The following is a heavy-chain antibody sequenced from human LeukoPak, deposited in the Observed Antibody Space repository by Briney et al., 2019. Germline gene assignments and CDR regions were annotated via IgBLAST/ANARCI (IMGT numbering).Heavy chain of an antibody. CDR2: INPNSGGT. CDR3: ARETMTTVTIEGGWFDP. CDR1: GYTFTGYY. J-gene: IGHJ5*02. Sequence: EASVKVSCKASGYTFTGYYMHWVRQAPGQGLEWMGWINPNSGGTNYAQKFQGRVTMTRDTSISTAYMELSRLRSDDTAVYYCARETMTTVTIEGGWFDPWGQGTLVTVSS. V-gene: IGHV1-2*02. D-gene: IGHD4-17*01.